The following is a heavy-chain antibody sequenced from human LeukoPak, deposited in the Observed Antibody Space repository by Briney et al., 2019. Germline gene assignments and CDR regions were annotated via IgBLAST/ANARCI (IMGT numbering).Heavy chain of an antibody. CDR1: GFTVSGNS. CDR2: IYSGGNT. J-gene: IGHJ4*02. CDR3: ARRAGDYSHPYDY. Sequence: EGSLRLSCTVSGFTVSGNSMSWVRQAPGKGLEWVSFIYSGGNTHYSDSVKGRFTISRDNSKNTLYLQMNSLRAEDTAVYYCARRAGDYSHPYDYWGQGTLVTVSS. D-gene: IGHD3-22*01. V-gene: IGHV3-53*01.